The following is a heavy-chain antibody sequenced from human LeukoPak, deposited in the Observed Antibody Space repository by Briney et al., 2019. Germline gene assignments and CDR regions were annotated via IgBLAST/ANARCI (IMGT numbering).Heavy chain of an antibody. D-gene: IGHD3-9*01. CDR1: GGSISSYY. V-gene: IGHV4-59*01. Sequence: SETLSLTCTVSGGSISSYYWSWIRQPPGKGLEWIGYIYYSGSTNYNPSLKSRVTISVDTSKNQFSLKLSSVTAADTAVYYCARLGILTGYYNNYYFDYWGQGTLVTVSS. J-gene: IGHJ4*02. CDR2: IYYSGST. CDR3: ARLGILTGYYNNYYFDY.